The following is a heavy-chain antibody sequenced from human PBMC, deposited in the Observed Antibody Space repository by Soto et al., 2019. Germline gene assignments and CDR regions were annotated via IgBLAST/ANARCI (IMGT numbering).Heavy chain of an antibody. CDR3: ARSGSGYTCFNEV. Sequence: QEQLVQSGAEVKKPGSSVKVSCKASGGLFSSYPISWVRQVPGQALEWMGGIIPVCQTAYYTQRFQGRVTITADESTNTGYMELSSLRSEDTAIYYCARSGSGYTCFNEVWGQGTLVTVSS. D-gene: IGHD3-22*01. CDR1: GGLFSSYP. CDR2: IIPVCQTA. J-gene: IGHJ4*02. V-gene: IGHV1-69*01.